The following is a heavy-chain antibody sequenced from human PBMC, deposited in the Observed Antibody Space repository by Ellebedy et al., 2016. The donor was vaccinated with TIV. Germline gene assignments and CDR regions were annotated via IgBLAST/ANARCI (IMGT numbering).Heavy chain of an antibody. CDR1: GGSISSSSYY. V-gene: IGHV4-39*07. D-gene: IGHD2-15*01. Sequence: SETLSLXXTVSGGSISSSSYYWGWIRQPPGKGLEWIGSIYYSGSTYYNPSLKSRVTISVDTSKNQFSLKLSSVTAADTAVYYCARGKPKGWWPGVMDVWGQGTTVTVSS. CDR3: ARGKPKGWWPGVMDV. J-gene: IGHJ6*02. CDR2: IYYSGST.